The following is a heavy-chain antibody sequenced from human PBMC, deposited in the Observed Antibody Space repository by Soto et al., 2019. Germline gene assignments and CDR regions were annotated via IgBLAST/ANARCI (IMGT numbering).Heavy chain of an antibody. J-gene: IGHJ5*02. V-gene: IGHV4-38-2*01. Sequence: PSETLSLTCAVSCYSIRNGYYWGWIRQPPGKGLEWIGTIYHSGSTYYNPSLKSRVTISVDASENHFSLKLSSVTAADTAVYYCARVGPYCGGDCYSPPPWGQGTLVTVSS. CDR1: CYSIRNGYY. CDR2: IYHSGST. CDR3: ARVGPYCGGDCYSPPP. D-gene: IGHD2-21*02.